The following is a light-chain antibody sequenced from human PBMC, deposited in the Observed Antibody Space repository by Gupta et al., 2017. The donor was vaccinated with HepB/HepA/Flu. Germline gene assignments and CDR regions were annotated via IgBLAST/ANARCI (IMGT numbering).Light chain of an antibody. CDR1: SSNIGNNA. V-gene: IGLV1-36*01. J-gene: IGLJ3*02. Sequence: QSVLTQPPSVSEPPRQRVTISCSGSSSNIGNNAVNWYQQLPGTAPKLLIYYDDLLPSGVSDRFSGSKSGTSASLAISGLQSEDDSYYYCEAWDDSLWVFGGGTKLTVL. CDR2: YDD. CDR3: EAWDDSLWV.